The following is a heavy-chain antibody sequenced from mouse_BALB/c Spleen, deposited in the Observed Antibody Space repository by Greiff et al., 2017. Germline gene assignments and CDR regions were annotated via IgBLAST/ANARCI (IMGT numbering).Heavy chain of an antibody. CDR2: ISYSGST. D-gene: IGHD2-4*01. CDR3: ARSGMITTGYFDV. J-gene: IGHJ1*01. V-gene: IGHV3-2*02. CDR1: GYSITSDYA. Sequence: EVKLQESGPGLVKPSQSLSLTCTVTGYSITSDYAWNWIRQFPGNKLEWMGYISYSGSTSYNPSLKSRISITRDTSKNQFFLQLNSVTTEDTATYYCARSGMITTGYFDVWGAGTTVTVSS.